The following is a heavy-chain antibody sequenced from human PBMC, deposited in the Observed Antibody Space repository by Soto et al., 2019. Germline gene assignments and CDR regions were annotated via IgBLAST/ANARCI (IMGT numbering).Heavy chain of an antibody. V-gene: IGHV4-4*02. Sequence: QVQLQESGPGLVKPSGTLSLTCTVSGGSMSSSNWWNWVRQPPGKGLEWIGEAHHSGRTNYNPSLKSRVTISVDKSKNHFALKLSSVTAADTAVYYCARSEATVLDNWGQGTLVTVSS. CDR3: ARSEATVLDN. CDR2: AHHSGRT. J-gene: IGHJ4*02. CDR1: GGSMSSSNW. D-gene: IGHD4-17*01.